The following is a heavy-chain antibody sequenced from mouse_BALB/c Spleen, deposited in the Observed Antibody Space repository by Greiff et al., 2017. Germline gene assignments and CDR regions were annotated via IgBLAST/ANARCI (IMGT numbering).Heavy chain of an antibody. CDR1: GFSLTSYG. V-gene: IGHV2-9*02. CDR2: IWAGGST. J-gene: IGHJ3*01. CDR3: ARDGGDYRYGGFAY. D-gene: IGHD2-14*01. Sequence: QVQLKESGPGLVAPSQSLSITCTVSGFSLTSYGVHWVRQPPGKGLEWLGVIWAGGSTNYNSALMSRLSISKDNSKSQVFLKMNSLQTDDTAMYYCARDGGDYRYGGFAYWGQGTLVTVSA.